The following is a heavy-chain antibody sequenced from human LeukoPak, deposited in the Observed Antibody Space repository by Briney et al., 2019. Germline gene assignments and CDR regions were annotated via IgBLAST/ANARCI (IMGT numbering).Heavy chain of an antibody. V-gene: IGHV3-73*01. CDR3: ARDAKYDFWSGLDAFNI. CDR2: IRSKANSYAT. D-gene: IGHD3-3*01. Sequence: PGGSLRLSCAASGFTFSGSAMHWVRQASGKGLEWVGRIRSKANSYATAYAASVKGRFTISRDDSKNTAYLQMNSLKTEDTAVYYCARDAKYDFWSGLDAFNIWGQGTMVTVSS. J-gene: IGHJ3*02. CDR1: GFTFSGSA.